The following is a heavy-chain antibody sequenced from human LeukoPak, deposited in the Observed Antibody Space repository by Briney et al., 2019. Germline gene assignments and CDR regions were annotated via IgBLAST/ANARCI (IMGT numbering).Heavy chain of an antibody. CDR2: VYSDGVT. J-gene: IGHJ5*02. V-gene: IGHV3-66*02. CDR1: GFTVSSYG. CDR3: VRDRAEGRAWVEFDP. Sequence: GGSLRLSCAASGFTVSSYGMSWVRQAPGKGPEWVSLVYSDGVTRYADSVQGRFTISRDNSKNTVYLQMNNLRVEDTAVYHCVRDRAEGRAWVEFDPWGQGILVTVSS.